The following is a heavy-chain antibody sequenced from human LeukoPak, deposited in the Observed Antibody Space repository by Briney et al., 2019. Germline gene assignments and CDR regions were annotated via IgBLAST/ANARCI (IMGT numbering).Heavy chain of an antibody. J-gene: IGHJ4*02. CDR1: GISLSNYA. CDR2: ISERGGST. V-gene: IGHV3-23*01. CDR3: AKRGVVIRGLLVIGYHQEAYHYDF. Sequence: PGGSLRLSCVVSGISLSNYAMTWVRQAPGKGLEWVSYISERGGSTTYADSVKGRFTISRDTSLNILYLQMNNLRAEHTAVYFCAKRGVVIRGLLVIGYHQEAYHYDFWGQGVLVTVSS. D-gene: IGHD3-10*01.